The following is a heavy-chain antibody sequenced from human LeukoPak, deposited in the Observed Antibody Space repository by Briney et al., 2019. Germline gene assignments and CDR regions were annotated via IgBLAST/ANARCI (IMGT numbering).Heavy chain of an antibody. CDR2: ISYDGSNK. CDR1: GFTFSSFG. CDR3: AKDYGSGYDMVGFDY. Sequence: AGGSLRLSCAASGFTFSSFGMQWVRQAPGKGLEWVAVISYDGSNKYYADSVKGRITIARDNSKNTLYLQMNSLRAEDTAVYYCAKDYGSGYDMVGFDYWGQGTLVTVSS. V-gene: IGHV3-30*18. D-gene: IGHD5-12*01. J-gene: IGHJ4*02.